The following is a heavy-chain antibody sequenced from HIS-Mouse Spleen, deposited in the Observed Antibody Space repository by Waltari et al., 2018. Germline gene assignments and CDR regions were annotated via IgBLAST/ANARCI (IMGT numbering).Heavy chain of an antibody. CDR1: GGSLSSSSYY. CDR3: ARKRTASGWFDP. V-gene: IGHV4-39*01. Sequence: QLQLQDSGPGLVKPSETLSLTCTFSGGSLSSSSYYWGWVRQPPGKGLEWIGSIYYSGSTYYNPSLKSRVTISVDTSKNQFSLKLSSVTAADTAVYYCARKRTASGWFDPWGQGTLVTVSS. D-gene: IGHD2-21*02. J-gene: IGHJ5*02. CDR2: IYYSGST.